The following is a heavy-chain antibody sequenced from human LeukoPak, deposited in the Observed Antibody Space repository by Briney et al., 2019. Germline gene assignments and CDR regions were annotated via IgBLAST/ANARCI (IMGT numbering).Heavy chain of an antibody. CDR2: ISAYNGNT. D-gene: IGHD3-3*01. V-gene: IGHV1-18*01. CDR1: GYTFTSYG. Sequence: ASVKVSCKASGYTFTSYGISWVRQAPGQGLEWMGWISAYNGNTNYAQKFQGRVTMTRDTSISTVYMELSRLRSDDTAVYYCARVRESGFLYYFDYWGQGTLVTVSS. CDR3: ARVRESGFLYYFDY. J-gene: IGHJ4*02.